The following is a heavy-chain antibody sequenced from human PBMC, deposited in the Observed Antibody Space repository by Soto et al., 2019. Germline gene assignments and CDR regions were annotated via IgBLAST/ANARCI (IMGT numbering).Heavy chain of an antibody. V-gene: IGHV3-30*03. CDR3: ALTRRSSLLEVAGPGFEY. Sequence: GGSLRLSCAASGFNFGVFGMHWVRQAPGKGLEWLSVLSYEGSEEYYADSVRGRFTISRDNSKNTLFLQMDSLRVDDTGVYYCALTRRSSLLEVAGPGFEYWGQGTLVTVPS. CDR2: LSYEGSEE. J-gene: IGHJ4*02. D-gene: IGHD6-19*01. CDR1: GFNFGVFG.